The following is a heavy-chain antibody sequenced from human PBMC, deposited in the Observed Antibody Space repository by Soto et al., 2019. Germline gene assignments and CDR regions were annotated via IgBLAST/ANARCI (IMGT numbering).Heavy chain of an antibody. V-gene: IGHV1-69*06. CDR3: AIAIECGTTGTARN. CDR1: GGTFSSYA. J-gene: IGHJ4*02. D-gene: IGHD1-1*01. Sequence: ASVKVSCKASGGTFSSYALSWVRQAPGQGLEWIGGIIPIFGTAKYAQNFQGRVTITADKSTRSSEMAMSSLRSEDTDVYYCAIAIECGTTGTARNWSQGILVTVSS. CDR2: IIPIFGTA.